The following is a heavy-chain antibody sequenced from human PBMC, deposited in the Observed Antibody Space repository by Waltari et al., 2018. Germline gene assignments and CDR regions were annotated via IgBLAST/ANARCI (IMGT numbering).Heavy chain of an antibody. J-gene: IGHJ4*02. CDR2: SRRYGGDG. CDR1: GFSLSRYW. Sequence: EVQLVESGGGVVQPGRSLRLSCAASGFSLSRYWMHWVRLVPGKGLMGVLRSRRYGGDGSYADSGKGRFTISRDNAKNSLYLQMNSLRAEDTAIYYCVRDTLEWTSSTPHFDYWGQGALVTVSS. V-gene: IGHV3-74*01. D-gene: IGHD3-3*01. CDR3: VRDTLEWTSSTPHFDY.